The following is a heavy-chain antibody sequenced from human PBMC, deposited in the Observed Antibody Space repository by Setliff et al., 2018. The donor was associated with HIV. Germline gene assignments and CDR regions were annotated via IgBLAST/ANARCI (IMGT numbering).Heavy chain of an antibody. D-gene: IGHD3-3*01. CDR2: IGPYNGRT. CDR1: GYMFIAYG. V-gene: IGHV1-18*01. CDR3: ARDRVFGVTFPVYCFDT. Sequence: GASVKVSCKTSGYMFIAYGMSWVRRAPGQGLEWMGWIGPYNGRTEYAQEFQGRVSLTIDTSASTAYMELRSLTSEDTAVYYCARDRVFGVTFPVYCFDTWGQGTRVTVSS. J-gene: IGHJ4*02.